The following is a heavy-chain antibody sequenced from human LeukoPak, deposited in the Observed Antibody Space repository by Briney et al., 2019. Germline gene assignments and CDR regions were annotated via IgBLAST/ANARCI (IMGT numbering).Heavy chain of an antibody. CDR1: GFTFSNYW. V-gene: IGHV3-7*01. Sequence: GGSLRLSCAASGFTFSNYWMNWVRQLPGKRPVWVANIYREGSETHYVDSVKGRFTISRDNAKNLLYLQMNGLRAEDTAVYYCARDPSRGYTYGYGGYWGQGTLVTVSS. J-gene: IGHJ4*02. CDR2: IYREGSET. CDR3: ARDPSRGYTYGYGGY. D-gene: IGHD5-18*01.